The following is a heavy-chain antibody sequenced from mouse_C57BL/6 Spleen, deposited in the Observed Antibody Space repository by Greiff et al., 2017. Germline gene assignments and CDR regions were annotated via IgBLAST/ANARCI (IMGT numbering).Heavy chain of an antibody. D-gene: IGHD2-4*01. CDR3: ARRDYDYDGFDY. V-gene: IGHV1-64*01. Sequence: QVQLQQSGAELVKPGASVKLSCKASGYTFTSYWMHWVKQRPGQGLEWIGMIHPNSGSTNYNEKFKSKATLTVDKSSSTAYMQLSSLTSEDSAVYYCARRDYDYDGFDYWGQGTTLTVSS. CDR1: GYTFTSYW. J-gene: IGHJ2*01. CDR2: IHPNSGST.